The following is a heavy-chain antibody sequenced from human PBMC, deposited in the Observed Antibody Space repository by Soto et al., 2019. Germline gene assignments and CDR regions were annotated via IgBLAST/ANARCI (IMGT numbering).Heavy chain of an antibody. CDR1: GFTFSDYY. CDR3: ARDGTSFIGVAAAGIAY. CDR2: ISSSSSYT. Sequence: PGGSLRLSCAASGFTFSDYYRSWIRQAPGKGLEWVSYISSSSSYTNYADSVKGRFTISRDNAKNSLYLQMNSLRAEDTAVYYCARDGTSFIGVAAAGIAYWGQGTLVTVSS. D-gene: IGHD6-13*01. V-gene: IGHV3-11*06. J-gene: IGHJ4*02.